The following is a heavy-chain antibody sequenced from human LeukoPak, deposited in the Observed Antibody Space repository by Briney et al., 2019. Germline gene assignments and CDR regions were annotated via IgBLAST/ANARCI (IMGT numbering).Heavy chain of an antibody. V-gene: IGHV3-15*01. Sequence: GFLRLSWAASGITFSNAWMRWVRPAPGKGVEVVDRNKSKNDGGTTDYAAPGKGSFTISRDDSKHTLYLQMNSLKTEDTAVYYCTTAEDYHQLDYWGQGTLVTVSS. CDR3: TTAEDYHQLDY. D-gene: IGHD3-16*01. CDR1: GITFSNAW. CDR2: NKSKNDGGTT. J-gene: IGHJ4*02.